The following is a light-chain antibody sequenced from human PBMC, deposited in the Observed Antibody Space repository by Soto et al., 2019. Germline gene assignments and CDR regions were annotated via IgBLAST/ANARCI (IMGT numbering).Light chain of an antibody. CDR2: EVS. Sequence: QSALTQPASVSGSPGQSITISCTGTISDVGGYNYVSWYQQHPGKAPKLLIYEVSNRPSGVSDRFSGSKSGNTASLTISGLQAEDEADYYRTSYTSSTLLEVLFGGGTKVTVL. CDR1: ISDVGGYNY. J-gene: IGLJ3*02. CDR3: TSYTSSTLLEVL. V-gene: IGLV2-14*01.